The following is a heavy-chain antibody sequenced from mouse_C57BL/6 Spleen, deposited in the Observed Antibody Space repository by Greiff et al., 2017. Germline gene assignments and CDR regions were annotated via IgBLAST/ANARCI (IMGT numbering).Heavy chain of an antibody. Sequence: QVQLQQSGPELVKPGASVKISCKASGYAFSSSWMNWVKQRPGKGLEWIGRIYPGDGDTNYNGKFKGKATLTADKSSSTAYMQLSSLTSEDSAVYFCARRSAQAPFAYWGQGTLVTVSA. CDR2: IYPGDGDT. J-gene: IGHJ3*01. CDR3: ARRSAQAPFAY. CDR1: GYAFSSSW. D-gene: IGHD3-2*02. V-gene: IGHV1-82*01.